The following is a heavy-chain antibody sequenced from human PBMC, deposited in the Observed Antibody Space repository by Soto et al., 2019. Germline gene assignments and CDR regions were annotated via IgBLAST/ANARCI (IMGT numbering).Heavy chain of an antibody. V-gene: IGHV3-7*01. CDR1: GFYFSSYW. D-gene: IGHD3-16*01. CDR3: VRDVGFDYVN. Sequence: EVQLVESGGGLVQPGGSLRISCTVSGFYFSSYWMSWVRQAPGKGLEWVASIKQDEIEKYYVDSVKGRFTISRDNADDALFLPMNSLRAEDTAVYFCVRDVGFDYVNWGQGTLVTVSS. J-gene: IGHJ4*02. CDR2: IKQDEIEK.